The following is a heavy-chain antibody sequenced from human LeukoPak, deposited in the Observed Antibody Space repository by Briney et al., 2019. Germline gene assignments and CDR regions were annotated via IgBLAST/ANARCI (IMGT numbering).Heavy chain of an antibody. V-gene: IGHV3-33*01. CDR3: ARAGASNEFDY. CDR1: GFTSTSYG. CDR2: IWPDGSKT. J-gene: IGHJ4*02. D-gene: IGHD2-8*01. Sequence: GGSLILSCAASGFTSTSYGMHWVRQAPGKGLGWVAVIWPDGSKTYYVDSVKGRFTISRDYSKNTLYLQMSSLRAEDTAVYYCARAGASNEFDYWGQGTLVTVSS.